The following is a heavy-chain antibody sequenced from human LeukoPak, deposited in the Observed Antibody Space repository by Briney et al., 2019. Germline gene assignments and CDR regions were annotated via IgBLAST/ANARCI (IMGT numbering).Heavy chain of an antibody. Sequence: ASVTVSCKASGYTFTSYYMHWVRQAPGQGLEWMGWINPNSGGTNYAQKFQGRVTMTRDTSISTAYMELSRLRSDDTAVYYCARVSVAGDFDYWGQGTLVTVSS. D-gene: IGHD6-19*01. CDR3: ARVSVAGDFDY. CDR1: GYTFTSYY. V-gene: IGHV1-2*02. CDR2: INPNSGGT. J-gene: IGHJ4*02.